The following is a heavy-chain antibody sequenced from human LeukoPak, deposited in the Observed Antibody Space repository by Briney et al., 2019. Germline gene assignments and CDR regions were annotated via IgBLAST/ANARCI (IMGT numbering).Heavy chain of an antibody. CDR1: GGSISSYY. CDR3: ATNTAMAYDAFDI. Sequence: SETLSLTCTVSGGSISSYYWSWIRQPPGKGLEWVGYIYYSGSTNYNPSLKSRVTISVDTSQNQLSLKLSSVTAAETAVYYCATNTAMAYDAFDIWGQGTMVTVSS. V-gene: IGHV4-59*08. J-gene: IGHJ3*02. D-gene: IGHD5-18*01. CDR2: IYYSGST.